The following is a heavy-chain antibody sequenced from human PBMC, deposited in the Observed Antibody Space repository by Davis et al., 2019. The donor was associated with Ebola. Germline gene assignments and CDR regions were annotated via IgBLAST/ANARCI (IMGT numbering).Heavy chain of an antibody. Sequence: ASVKVSCKASGYTFTSYYMHWVRQAPGQGLEWMGIINPSGGSTSYAQKFQGRVTMTRDTSISTAYMELSRLRSDDTAVYYCAREGSGGYYFDYWGQGTLVTVSS. D-gene: IGHD3-16*01. V-gene: IGHV1-46*01. CDR3: AREGSGGYYFDY. CDR1: GYTFTSYY. CDR2: INPSGGST. J-gene: IGHJ4*02.